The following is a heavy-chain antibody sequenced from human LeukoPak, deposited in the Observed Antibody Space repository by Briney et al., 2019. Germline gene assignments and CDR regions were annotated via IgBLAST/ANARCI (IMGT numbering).Heavy chain of an antibody. CDR1: GGSISSYY. V-gene: IGHV4-59*01. CDR2: IYYSGST. J-gene: IGHJ5*02. D-gene: IGHD1-20*01. CDR3: ARGLTLFDP. Sequence: SETLSLTCTVSGGSISSYYWSWIRQPPGKGLEWIGYIYYSGSTNYNSSLKSRVTISVDTSKNQFPLKLSSVTAADTAVYYCARGLTLFDPWGQGTLVTVSS.